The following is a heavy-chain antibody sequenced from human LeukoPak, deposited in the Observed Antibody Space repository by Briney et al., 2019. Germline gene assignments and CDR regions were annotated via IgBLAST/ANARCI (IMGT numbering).Heavy chain of an antibody. CDR3: ARGSLVLDYYYGMDV. J-gene: IGHJ6*04. Sequence: SETLSLTCAVSGGSISSSNWWSWVRQPPGKGLEWIGEIYHSRSTNYNPSLKSRVTISVDKSKNQFSLKLSSVTAADTAVYYCARGSLVLDYYYGMDVWGKGTTVTVSS. D-gene: IGHD3-16*02. CDR2: IYHSRST. CDR1: GGSISSSNW. V-gene: IGHV4-4*02.